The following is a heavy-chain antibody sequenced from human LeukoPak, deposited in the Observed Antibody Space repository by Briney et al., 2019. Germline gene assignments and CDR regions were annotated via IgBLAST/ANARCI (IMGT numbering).Heavy chain of an antibody. V-gene: IGHV3-7*04. Sequence: GGSLRLSCGASGFIFSRYWMTWVRQAPGKGLEFVANINQDGTEKYFVDSVKGRFTISRDNAKNSLDLQMNSLRAEDTAVYYCARDGAQSLGVYFDYWGQGTLVTVSS. J-gene: IGHJ4*02. CDR1: GFIFSRYW. CDR2: INQDGTEK. CDR3: ARDGAQSLGVYFDY. D-gene: IGHD3-10*01.